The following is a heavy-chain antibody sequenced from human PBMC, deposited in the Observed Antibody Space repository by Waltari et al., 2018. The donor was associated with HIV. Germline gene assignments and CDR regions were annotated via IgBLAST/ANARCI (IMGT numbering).Heavy chain of an antibody. CDR1: GLMFTSYW. V-gene: IGHV3-7*01. Sequence: EVLLVESGGGLVQPGGSLRLSCTASGLMFTSYWMSWVRQAPGKGLEWVANIKQDGSEKYYVDSVKGRFTISRDNAKNSLYLQMNSLRAEDTAMYYCATSRTFDYWGQGTLVTVSS. CDR2: IKQDGSEK. D-gene: IGHD2-2*01. J-gene: IGHJ4*02. CDR3: ATSRTFDY.